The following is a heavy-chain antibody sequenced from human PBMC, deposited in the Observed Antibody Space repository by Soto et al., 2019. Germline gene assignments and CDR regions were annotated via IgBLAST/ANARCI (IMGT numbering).Heavy chain of an antibody. CDR3: AKDGGYCSSTSCLGRLNDYYYMGG. CDR1: GFTFSSYG. J-gene: IGHJ6*03. CDR2: ISYDGSNK. V-gene: IGHV3-30*18. D-gene: IGHD2-2*01. Sequence: GGSLRLSCAASGFTFSSYGMHWVRQAPGKWLEWVAVISYDGSNKYYADSVKGRFTISRDNSKNTLYLQMNSLRAEDTAVYYCAKDGGYCSSTSCLGRLNDYYYMGGWGRGTRVTV.